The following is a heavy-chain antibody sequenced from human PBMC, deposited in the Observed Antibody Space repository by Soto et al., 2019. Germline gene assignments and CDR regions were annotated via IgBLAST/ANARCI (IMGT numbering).Heavy chain of an antibody. D-gene: IGHD3-9*01. Sequence: PAETLSLTCTASGCSISSYYWSWVRQPAGKGLEWIWRIYTSGSTNYNPSLKSRVIMTVNTTNNNSSQKQSSMTAADDAVFYCWREGSKYDFLTGNYRGAYYYYGIDVWGQGTTVTVSS. J-gene: IGHJ6*02. CDR3: WREGSKYDFLTGNYRGAYYYYGIDV. V-gene: IGHV4-4*07. CDR1: GCSISSYY. CDR2: IYTSGST.